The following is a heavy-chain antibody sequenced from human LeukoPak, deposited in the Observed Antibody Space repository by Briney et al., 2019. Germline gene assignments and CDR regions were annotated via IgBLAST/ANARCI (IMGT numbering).Heavy chain of an antibody. CDR3: ARDLGVATRRPYYYYGMDV. Sequence: GGSLRLSCAASGFTFSSYGMHWVRQAPGKGLEWVAVIWYDGSNKYYADSVKGRFTISRDNSKNTLYLQMNSPRAEDTAVYYCARDLGVATRRPYYYYGMDVWGQGTTVTVSS. J-gene: IGHJ6*02. CDR1: GFTFSSYG. D-gene: IGHD5-12*01. CDR2: IWYDGSNK. V-gene: IGHV3-33*01.